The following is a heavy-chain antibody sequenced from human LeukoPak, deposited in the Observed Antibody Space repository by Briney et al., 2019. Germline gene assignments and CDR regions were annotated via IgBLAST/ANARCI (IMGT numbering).Heavy chain of an antibody. D-gene: IGHD5-18*01. CDR2: INSDGSST. Sequence: GGSLRLSCAASGFTFSSYWMHWVRQAPGKGLVWVSRINSDGSSTTYADSVKGRFTISRDNAKNTLYLQMNSLRAEDTAVYYCARPLQYSYGYYFDYWGQGTLVTVSS. CDR3: ARPLQYSYGYYFDY. CDR1: GFTFSSYW. V-gene: IGHV3-74*01. J-gene: IGHJ4*02.